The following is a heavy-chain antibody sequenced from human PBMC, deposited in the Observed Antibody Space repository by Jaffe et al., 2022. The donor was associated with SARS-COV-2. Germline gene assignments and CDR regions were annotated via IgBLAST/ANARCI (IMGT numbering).Heavy chain of an antibody. V-gene: IGHV3-30*18. Sequence: QVQLVESGGGVVQPGRSLRLSCAASGFTFSSYGMHWVRQAPGKGLEWVAVISYDGSNKYYADSVKGRFTISRDNSKNTLYLQMNSLRAEDTAVYYCAKDPAGRFGELSGSYFDYWGQGTLVTVSS. CDR1: GFTFSSYG. CDR3: AKDPAGRFGELSGSYFDY. CDR2: ISYDGSNK. J-gene: IGHJ4*02. D-gene: IGHD3-10*01.